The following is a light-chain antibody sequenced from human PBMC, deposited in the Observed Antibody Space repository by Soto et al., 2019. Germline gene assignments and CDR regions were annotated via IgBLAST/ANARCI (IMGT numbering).Light chain of an antibody. CDR3: QHSYNAPIT. CDR2: VAS. Sequence: DIQMTQSPSSLSASVGDRVTITCRASQNIINYLNWYQQKPGKAPQLLIYVASRLESGVPSRFSGSGSGTDFTLTISSLQPEDFATYYCQHSYNAPITFGQGTRLEI. CDR1: QNIINY. J-gene: IGKJ5*01. V-gene: IGKV1-39*01.